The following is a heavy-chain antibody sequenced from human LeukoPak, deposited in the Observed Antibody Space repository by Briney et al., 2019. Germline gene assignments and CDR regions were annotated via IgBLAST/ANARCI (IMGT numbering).Heavy chain of an antibody. CDR3: ASIPYSSGWSYYFDY. Sequence: SETLSLTCAVSGGSISSGGYSWSWIRQPPGKGLEWIGHIYHSGSTYYNPSFKSRVTISVDRSKNQFSLKLGSVTAADTAVYYCASIPYSSGWSYYFDYWGQGTLVTVSS. CDR2: IYHSGST. CDR1: GGSISSGGYS. D-gene: IGHD6-19*01. J-gene: IGHJ4*02. V-gene: IGHV4-30-2*01.